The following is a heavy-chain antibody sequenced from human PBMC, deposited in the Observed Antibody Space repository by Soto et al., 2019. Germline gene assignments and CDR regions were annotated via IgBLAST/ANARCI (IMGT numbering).Heavy chain of an antibody. CDR3: ARGDCVVGTCYSLAGSFYYYMDV. CDR1: GFTFSNYW. CDR2: INSDGSVS. Sequence: EVQLVESGGGLVQPGGSLRLSCAASGFTFSNYWMYWVRQAPGKGLEWVSRINSDGSVSSYADSVKGRLTISRDNVKNNLYLQMDSLRAEDTAVYYCARGDCVVGTCYSLAGSFYYYMDVWGKGTTVTVFS. V-gene: IGHV3-74*02. D-gene: IGHD2-15*01. J-gene: IGHJ6*03.